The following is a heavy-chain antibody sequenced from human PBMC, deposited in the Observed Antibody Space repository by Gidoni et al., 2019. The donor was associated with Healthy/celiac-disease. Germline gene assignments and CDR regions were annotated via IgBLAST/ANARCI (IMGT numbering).Heavy chain of an antibody. CDR1: GSSFTSYW. CDR3: ARFLGGNTIFGGITV. J-gene: IGHJ4*02. V-gene: IGHV5-10-1*03. D-gene: IGHD3-3*01. CDR2: IDPSDSYT. Sequence: EVQLVQSGAEVKKPGESLRISCKGSGSSFTSYWISWVRQMPGKGLEWMGRIDPSDSYTNYSPSFQGHVTISADKSISTAYLQWSSLKASDTAMYYCARFLGGNTIFGGITVWGQGTLVTVSS.